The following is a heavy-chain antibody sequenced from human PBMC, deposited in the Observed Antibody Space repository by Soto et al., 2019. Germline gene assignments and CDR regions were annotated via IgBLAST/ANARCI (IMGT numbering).Heavy chain of an antibody. CDR2: IRSKANSYAT. J-gene: IGHJ5*02. CDR1: GFTFSGSA. D-gene: IGHD4-17*01. Sequence: VQLVESGGGLVQPGGSLKLSCAASGFTFSGSAMHWVRQASGKGLEWVGRIRSKANSYATAYAASVKGRFTISRDDSKNTAYLQMNSLKTEDTAVYYCTRSLRGDYVLNNWFDPWGQGTLVTVSS. V-gene: IGHV3-73*02. CDR3: TRSLRGDYVLNNWFDP.